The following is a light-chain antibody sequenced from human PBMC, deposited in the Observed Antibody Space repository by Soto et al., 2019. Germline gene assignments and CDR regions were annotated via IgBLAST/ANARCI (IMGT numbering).Light chain of an antibody. CDR2: AAS. CDR1: QSVGNY. CDR3: QQRTNWPRLT. J-gene: IGKJ4*01. V-gene: IGKV3-11*01. Sequence: EIVLTQSPATLSLSPGERATLSCRASQSVGNYLAWYQQKPGQAPRLLIYAASNRATGIPARFSGSGSGTDFTLTITSLEPEDFAVYHCQQRTNWPRLTFGGGTKVDIK.